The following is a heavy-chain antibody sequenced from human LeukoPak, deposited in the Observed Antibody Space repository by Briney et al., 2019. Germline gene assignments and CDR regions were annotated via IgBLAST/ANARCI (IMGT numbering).Heavy chain of an antibody. V-gene: IGHV4-39*07. CDR3: ARDFSTSGGGC. D-gene: IGHD3/OR15-3a*01. CDR2: IYYSGST. Sequence: SETLSLTCTVPGGSISSCSYYWGWIRQPPGKGLEWIGSIYYSGSTYYNPSLKSRVTISVDTSKNQFSLKLSSVTAADTAVYYCARDFSTSGGGCWGQGTLVTVSS. CDR1: GGSISSCSYY. J-gene: IGHJ4*02.